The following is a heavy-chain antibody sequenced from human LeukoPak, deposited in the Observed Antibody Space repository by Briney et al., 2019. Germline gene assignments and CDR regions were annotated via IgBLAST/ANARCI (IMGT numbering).Heavy chain of an antibody. CDR1: GGTFSSYA. D-gene: IGHD6-19*01. V-gene: IGHV1-69*13. J-gene: IGHJ4*02. CDR2: IILIFGTA. CDR3: ASEAVAGGVDY. Sequence: ASVKVSCKASGGTFSSYAISWVRQAPGQGLEWMGGIILIFGTANYAQKFQGRVTITADESTSTAYMELSSLRSEDTAVYYCASEAVAGGVDYWGQGTLVTVSS.